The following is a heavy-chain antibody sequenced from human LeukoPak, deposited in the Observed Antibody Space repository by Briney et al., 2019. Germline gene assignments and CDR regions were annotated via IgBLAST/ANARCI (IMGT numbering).Heavy chain of an antibody. V-gene: IGHV4-59*01. D-gene: IGHD1-14*01. CDR2: IYYSGST. CDR1: GGSISSYY. J-gene: IGHJ3*02. Sequence: KASETLSLTCTVSGGSISSYYWSWIRQPPGKGLEWIGYIYYSGSTNYNPSLKSRVTISVDTSKNQFSLKLSSVTAADTAVYYCARRLTPDAFDIWGQGTMVTVSS. CDR3: ARRLTPDAFDI.